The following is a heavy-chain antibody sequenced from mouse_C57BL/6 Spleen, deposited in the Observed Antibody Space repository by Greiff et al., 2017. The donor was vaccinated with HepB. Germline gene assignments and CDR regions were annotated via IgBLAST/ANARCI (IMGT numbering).Heavy chain of an antibody. V-gene: IGHV1-26*01. CDR1: GYTFTDYY. Sequence: VQLQQSGPELVKPGASVKISCKASGYTFTDYYMNWVKQSHGKSLEWIGDINPNNGGTSYNQKFKGKATLTVDKSSSTAYMELRSLTSEDSAVYYCAREDGSSPYYAMDYWGQGTSVTVSS. CDR2: INPNNGGT. D-gene: IGHD1-1*01. J-gene: IGHJ4*01. CDR3: AREDGSSPYYAMDY.